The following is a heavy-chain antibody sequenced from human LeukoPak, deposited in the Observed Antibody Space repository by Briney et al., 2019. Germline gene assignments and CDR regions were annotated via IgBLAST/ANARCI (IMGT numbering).Heavy chain of an antibody. CDR3: AKDIVVVAAAQDAFDI. CDR1: GFTFSRYA. Sequence: GGSLRLSCAASGFTFSRYAMSWVRQIPGRGLEWVSGISGSAGSTSYANSAKGRFTISRDNSQNTLYLQMNSLRAEDTAVYYCAKDIVVVAAAQDAFDIWGQGTMVTVSS. V-gene: IGHV3-23*01. J-gene: IGHJ3*02. CDR2: ISGSAGST. D-gene: IGHD2-15*01.